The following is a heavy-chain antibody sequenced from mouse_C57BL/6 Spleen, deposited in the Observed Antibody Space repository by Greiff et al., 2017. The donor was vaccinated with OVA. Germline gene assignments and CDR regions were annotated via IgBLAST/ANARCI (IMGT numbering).Heavy chain of an antibody. CDR1: GYTFTSYW. J-gene: IGHJ4*01. CDR3: AKANPYYYAMDY. D-gene: IGHD1-1*01. Sequence: VKLQQPGAELVMPGASVKLSCKASGYTFTSYWMHWVKQRPGQGLEWIGEIDPSDSYTNYNQKFKGKSTLTVDKSSSTAYMQLSSLTSEDSAVYDSAKANPYYYAMDYWGQGTSVTVSS. CDR2: IDPSDSYT. V-gene: IGHV1-69*01.